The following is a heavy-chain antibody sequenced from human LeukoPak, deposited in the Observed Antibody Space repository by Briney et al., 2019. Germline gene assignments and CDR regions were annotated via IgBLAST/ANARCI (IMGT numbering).Heavy chain of an antibody. J-gene: IGHJ4*02. V-gene: IGHV3-7*01. CDR2: IKQDGSEK. Sequence: GGSLRLSCAASRFTFSSHWMSWVRQAPGNGLEWVASIKQDGSEKHYMDSVKGRFTVSRDNAKNSLYLQMNSLRADDTAVYYCARLRGDRTIYDYWGQGTLVTVSS. D-gene: IGHD2-8*01. CDR1: RFTFSSHW. CDR3: ARLRGDRTIYDY.